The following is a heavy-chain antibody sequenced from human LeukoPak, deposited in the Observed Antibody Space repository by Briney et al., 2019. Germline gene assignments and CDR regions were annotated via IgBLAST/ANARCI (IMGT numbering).Heavy chain of an antibody. CDR1: GFTFSSYS. CDR3: ARDHYGPGTDVWFDP. CDR2: ISRSSSTI. V-gene: IGHV3-48*02. D-gene: IGHD3-10*01. Sequence: GGSLRLSCATSGFTFSSYSMTWVRQAPGKGLEWVSYISRSSSTIYYADSVKGRFTISRDNAKNSLYLQMNSLRDEDTAVYYCARDHYGPGTDVWFDPWGQGTLVTVSS. J-gene: IGHJ5*02.